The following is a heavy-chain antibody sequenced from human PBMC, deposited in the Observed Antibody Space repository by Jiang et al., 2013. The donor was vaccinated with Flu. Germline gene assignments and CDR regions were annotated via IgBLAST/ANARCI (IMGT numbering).Heavy chain of an antibody. V-gene: IGHV4-39*02. Sequence: LLKPSETLSLTCTVSGGSISSSSYYWSWIRQPPGKGLEWIGSIYYRGTTYYYPSLKSRVTISVDTSKNQFSLNLSSVTAADTAVYYCARDVIAAGGTDYWGQGNPGHRLL. CDR1: GGSISSSSYY. CDR2: IYYRGTT. CDR3: ARDVIAAGGTDY. J-gene: IGHJ4*02. D-gene: IGHD6-13*01.